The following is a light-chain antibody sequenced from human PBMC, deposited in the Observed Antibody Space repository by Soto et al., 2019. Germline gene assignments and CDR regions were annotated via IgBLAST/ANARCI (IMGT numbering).Light chain of an antibody. V-gene: IGLV1-40*01. CDR1: SSNIGAGYY. CDR2: GNS. CDR3: QSYDSRLRGYV. J-gene: IGLJ1*01. Sequence: QSVLTQPPSVSGAPGQRVTISCTGSSSNIGAGYYVRRYQQLPGTAPNLLIYGNSSRPSGIPDRFSGSKSGTSATLAITGLEAEDEADYYCQSYDSRLRGYVVGTGTTLTVL.